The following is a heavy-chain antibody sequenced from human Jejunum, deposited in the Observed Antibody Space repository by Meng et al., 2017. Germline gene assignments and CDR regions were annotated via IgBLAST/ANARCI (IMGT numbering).Heavy chain of an antibody. CDR1: GFTFSSYW. V-gene: IGHV3-7*01. CDR2: IKEDGTTK. D-gene: IGHD5-24*01. Sequence: GGSLRLSCAASGFTFSSYWMNWVRQAPGKGLEWVANIKEDGTTKFYEDSVKGRFTISRDNAKNSVFLQMSSLKVEDTGIYYCVRGDDVGDYWGQGALVTVSS. CDR3: VRGDDVGDY. J-gene: IGHJ4*02.